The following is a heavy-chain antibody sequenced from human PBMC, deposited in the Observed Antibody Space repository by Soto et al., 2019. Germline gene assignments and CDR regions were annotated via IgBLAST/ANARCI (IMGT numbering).Heavy chain of an antibody. D-gene: IGHD3-10*01. Sequence: QLHLVQSGAEVKKAGSSVNVSCKASGGTVSSYAITWVRQAPGKGLEWMGVFIPIFVSAHYAPKFQGRITITADESTSKAYMELSGLTSEDTAIYYCARDVSSDTTGFRGYDLWGQGTQVTVSS. J-gene: IGHJ4*02. CDR1: GGTVSSYA. CDR2: FIPIFVSA. V-gene: IGHV1-69*01. CDR3: ARDVSSDTTGFRGYDL.